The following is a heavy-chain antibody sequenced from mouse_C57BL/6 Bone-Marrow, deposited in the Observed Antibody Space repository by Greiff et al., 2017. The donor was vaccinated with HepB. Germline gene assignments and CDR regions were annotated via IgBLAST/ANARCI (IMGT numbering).Heavy chain of an antibody. J-gene: IGHJ3*01. CDR2: IDPSDSYT. CDR3: ALGVWFAY. CDR1: GYTFTSYW. D-gene: IGHD4-1*01. V-gene: IGHV1-69*01. Sequence: VQLKQPGAELVMPGASVKLSCKASGYTFTSYWMHWVKQRPGQGLEWIGEIDPSDSYTNYNQKFKGKSTLTVDKSSSTAYMQLSSLTSEDSAVYYCALGVWFAYWGQGTLVTVSA.